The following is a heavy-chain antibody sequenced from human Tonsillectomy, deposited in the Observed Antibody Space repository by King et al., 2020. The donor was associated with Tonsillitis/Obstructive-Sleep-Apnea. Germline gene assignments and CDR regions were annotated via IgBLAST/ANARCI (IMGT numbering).Heavy chain of an antibody. V-gene: IGHV3-23*04. Sequence: VQLVESGGGLVQPGGSLRLSCAASGFTFSSHAMTWVRQAPGKGLEWVSGISGSGGNTYHADSVKGRFTISRGKSKNTLYLQMNSLRAEDTAVYDCVKGGWGSASDIWGQGTMVTVSS. J-gene: IGHJ3*02. CDR1: GFTFSSHA. D-gene: IGHD2-21*01. CDR2: ISGSGGNT. CDR3: VKGGWGSASDI.